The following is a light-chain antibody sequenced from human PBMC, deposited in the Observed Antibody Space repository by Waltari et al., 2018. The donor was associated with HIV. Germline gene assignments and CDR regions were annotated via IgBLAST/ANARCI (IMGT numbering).Light chain of an antibody. V-gene: IGKV2-30*01. CDR3: MQGTHFLT. CDR2: KVS. Sequence: SQSLESTDGNIYLNWFHQRPGDPPRRLIYKVSNRDSGVPDRISGRGSDTDFTLEISGVEAEDVGIYFCMQGTHFLTFGGGTKVEV. CDR1: QSLESTDGNIY. J-gene: IGKJ4*01.